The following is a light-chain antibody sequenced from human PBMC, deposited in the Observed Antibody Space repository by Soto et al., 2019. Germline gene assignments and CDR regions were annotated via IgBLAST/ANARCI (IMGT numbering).Light chain of an antibody. Sequence: EIVLTQSPGTLSLSPGERATLSCRASQSITSSYLAWYQQKPGQAPRLLIPGTISRATGIPDRFSGSGSGTDFTLTISRLEPEDFAVYYCQQYGSPLWTFGQGTKVEIK. CDR2: GTI. V-gene: IGKV3-20*01. J-gene: IGKJ1*01. CDR3: QQYGSPLWT. CDR1: QSITSSY.